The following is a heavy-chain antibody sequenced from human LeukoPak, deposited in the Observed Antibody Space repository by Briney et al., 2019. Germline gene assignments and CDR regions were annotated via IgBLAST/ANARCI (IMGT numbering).Heavy chain of an antibody. D-gene: IGHD6-19*01. CDR3: AADTSRWDLSFDY. V-gene: IGHV1-24*01. Sequence: ASVTVSCKVSGYTLTALSVHWVRQAPGKGLEWMGGFDPEDGETIYAQNFQGRVTMTEDTSTDTAYMVLSSLTSEDTAVYYCAADTSRWDLSFDYWGQGTLVTVS. CDR2: FDPEDGET. CDR1: GYTLTALS. J-gene: IGHJ4*02.